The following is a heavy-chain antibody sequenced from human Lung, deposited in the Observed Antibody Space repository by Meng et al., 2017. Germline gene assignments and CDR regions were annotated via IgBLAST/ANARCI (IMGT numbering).Heavy chain of an antibody. CDR2: INRDGTKP. Sequence: EVELGEAGGGLVPAGGSLRLSCAASGFTFTDHWMHWVRRGPGKGLVWVSRINRDGTKPTYADSVKGRFTISRDNAKNTLYLQMNNLRAEDTAFYYCTNDRLNHWGQGALVTVSS. D-gene: IGHD1-1*01. V-gene: IGHV3-74*01. J-gene: IGHJ1*01. CDR3: TNDRLNH. CDR1: GFTFTDHW.